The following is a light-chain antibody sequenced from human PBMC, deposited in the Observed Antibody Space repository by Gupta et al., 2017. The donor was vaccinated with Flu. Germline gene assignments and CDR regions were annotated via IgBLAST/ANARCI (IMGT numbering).Light chain of an antibody. CDR3: QQDDNLPRT. Sequence: PSSLSASVGDRVTITCQATQDIKNYLNWYQQKPGKAPKLLIYDASNLETGVPSRFSGSGSGTDFTFTISSLQPEDIATYYCQQDDNLPRTFGGGTEVEIK. CDR1: QDIKNY. J-gene: IGKJ4*01. V-gene: IGKV1-33*01. CDR2: DAS.